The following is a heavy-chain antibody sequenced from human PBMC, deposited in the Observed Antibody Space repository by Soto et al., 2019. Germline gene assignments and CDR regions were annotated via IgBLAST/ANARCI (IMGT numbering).Heavy chain of an antibody. D-gene: IGHD4-17*01. V-gene: IGHV1-69*13. CDR1: GGTFGSYA. CDR2: IIPIFGTA. CDR3: ARDSHGDYFFDY. J-gene: IGHJ4*02. Sequence: SVKVSCKASGGTFGSYAISWVRQAPGQGLEWMGGIIPIFGTANYAQKFQGRVTITADESTSTAYMELSSLRSEDTAVYYCARDSHGDYFFDYWGQGTLVTVSS.